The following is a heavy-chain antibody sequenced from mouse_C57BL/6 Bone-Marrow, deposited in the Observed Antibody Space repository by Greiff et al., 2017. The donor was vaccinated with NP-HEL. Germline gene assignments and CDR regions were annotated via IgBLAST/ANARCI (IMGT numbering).Heavy chain of an antibody. J-gene: IGHJ4*01. Sequence: VMLVESGPGLVQPSQSLSITCTVSGFSLTSYGVHWVRQPPGKGLEWLGVIWSGGSTDYNAAFISRLSISKDNSKSQVFFKMNSLQADDTAIYYCAKSPRYYGINYYAMDYWGQGTSVTVSS. CDR1: GFSLTSYG. CDR2: IWSGGST. V-gene: IGHV2-4*01. D-gene: IGHD2-1*01. CDR3: AKSPRYYGINYYAMDY.